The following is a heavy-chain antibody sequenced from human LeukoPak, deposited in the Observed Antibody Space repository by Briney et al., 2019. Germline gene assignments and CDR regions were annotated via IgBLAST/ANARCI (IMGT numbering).Heavy chain of an antibody. CDR2: IYYSGST. J-gene: IGHJ5*02. V-gene: IGHV4-59*08. CDR1: GGSISSYY. CDR3: ARHGKFDYDFWSGNNWFDP. D-gene: IGHD3-3*01. Sequence: SETLSLTCTVYGGSISSYYWSWIRQPPGKGLEWIGYIYYSGSTNYNPSLKSRVTISVDTSKNQFSLKLSSVTAADTAVYYCARHGKFDYDFWSGNNWFDPWGQGTLVTVSS.